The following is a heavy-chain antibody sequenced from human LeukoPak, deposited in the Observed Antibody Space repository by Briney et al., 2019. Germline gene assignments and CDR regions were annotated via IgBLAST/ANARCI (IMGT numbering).Heavy chain of an antibody. CDR2: ISYDGSNK. J-gene: IGHJ4*02. CDR3: ARDHYSNYLFDY. CDR1: GFTFSSYA. V-gene: IGHV3-30-3*01. Sequence: PGGSLRLSCAASGFTFSSYAMHWVRQAQGKGLEWVAVISYDGSNKYYADSVKGRFTISRDNSKNTLYLQRNSLRAEDTAVYYCARDHYSNYLFDYWGQGTLVTVSS. D-gene: IGHD4-11*01.